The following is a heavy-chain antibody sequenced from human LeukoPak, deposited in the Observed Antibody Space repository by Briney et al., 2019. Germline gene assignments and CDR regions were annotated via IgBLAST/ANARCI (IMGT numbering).Heavy chain of an antibody. V-gene: IGHV3-23*01. CDR2: ISGSGGST. Sequence: GGSLRLSCAASGFTFSSYAMSWVRQAPGKGLEWVSAISGSGGSTYYADSVKGRFTISRDNSKNTLYLQMNSLRAEDTAVYYCAKDERITIFGVITYYGMDVWGQGTTVTVSS. J-gene: IGHJ6*02. D-gene: IGHD3-3*01. CDR3: AKDERITIFGVITYYGMDV. CDR1: GFTFSSYA.